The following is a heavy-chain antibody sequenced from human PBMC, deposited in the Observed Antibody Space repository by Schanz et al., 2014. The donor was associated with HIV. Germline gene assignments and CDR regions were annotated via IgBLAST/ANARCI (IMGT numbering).Heavy chain of an antibody. V-gene: IGHV4-31*03. J-gene: IGHJ4*02. Sequence: QVQLQESGPGLVKPSQTLSLTCTVSGGSISDGGYYWSWIRQHPGKGLDWIGYMYYSGSTYYNPSLQSRVTISVDTSKNQFSLKLSSVTAADTAVYYCARVPPSDSSGYYPFDYWGQGTLVTVSS. CDR2: MYYSGST. CDR3: ARVPPSDSSGYYPFDY. CDR1: GGSISDGGYY. D-gene: IGHD3-22*01.